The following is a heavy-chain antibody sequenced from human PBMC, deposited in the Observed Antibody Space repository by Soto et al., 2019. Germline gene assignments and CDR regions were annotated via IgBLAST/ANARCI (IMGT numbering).Heavy chain of an antibody. Sequence: QVQLQESGPGLVKPSQTLSLTCTVSGGSINSGGYYWSWIRQHPGKGLEWIGYIYYSGSTYYNPTLKRRGTSAVATSKNQLALTLSPVTAAVTAVYYCARVCGGDCHNGMDVWGQGTTVTVSS. V-gene: IGHV4-31*03. CDR1: GGSINSGGYY. CDR3: ARVCGGDCHNGMDV. CDR2: IYYSGST. J-gene: IGHJ6*02. D-gene: IGHD2-21*02.